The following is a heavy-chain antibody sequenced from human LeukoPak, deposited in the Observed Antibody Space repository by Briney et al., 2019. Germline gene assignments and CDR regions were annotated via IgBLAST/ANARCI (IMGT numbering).Heavy chain of an antibody. D-gene: IGHD6-19*01. Sequence: GGSLRLSCAASGFTFSSYEMNWVRQAPGKGPEWVSYISRSGSTRTYADSVKGRFTISRDNAQNSLYLEMKSLRAEDTAVYYCAREIVSAVAGNFDYWAREPWSPSPQ. V-gene: IGHV3-48*03. CDR3: AREIVSAVAGNFDY. J-gene: IGHJ4*02. CDR1: GFTFSSYE. CDR2: ISRSGSTR.